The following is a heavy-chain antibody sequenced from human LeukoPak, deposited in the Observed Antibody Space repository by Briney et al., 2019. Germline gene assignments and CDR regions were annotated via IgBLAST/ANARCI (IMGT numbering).Heavy chain of an antibody. J-gene: IGHJ4*02. CDR3: ARGRFLEWLLPFDY. CDR2: IYCSGST. Sequence: SETLSLTCTVSGGSISSGDYYWSWIRQPPGKGLEWIGYIYCSGSTYYNPSLKSRVTISVDTSKNQFSLKLSSVTAADTAVYYCARGRFLEWLLPFDYWGQGTLVTVSS. CDR1: GGSISSGDYY. D-gene: IGHD3-3*01. V-gene: IGHV4-30-4*08.